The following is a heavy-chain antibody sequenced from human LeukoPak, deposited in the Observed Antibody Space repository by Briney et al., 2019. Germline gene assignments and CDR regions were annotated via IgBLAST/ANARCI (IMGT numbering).Heavy chain of an antibody. Sequence: SGTLSLTCAVSGGSISSSNWWSWVRQPPGKGLEWIGEIYHSGSTNYNPSLKSRVTISVDTSKNQFSLKLSSVTAADTAVYYCARGPSRWLQFAAYFDYWGQGTLVTVSS. D-gene: IGHD5-24*01. CDR3: ARGPSRWLQFAAYFDY. V-gene: IGHV4-4*02. CDR1: GGSISSSNW. J-gene: IGHJ4*02. CDR2: IYHSGST.